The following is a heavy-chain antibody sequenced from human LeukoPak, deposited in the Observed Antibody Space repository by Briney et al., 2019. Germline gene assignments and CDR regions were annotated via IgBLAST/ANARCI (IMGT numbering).Heavy chain of an antibody. Sequence: PGGSLRLSCAASGFTSTNFWIHWDRQAPGKGLEWVANINQDGSTEQYVGSVKGRFTIFRDNAKNSVYLQMNSLIVDDTAVYYCTGERLAGGFDIWGQGTLVTVSS. CDR3: TGERLAGGFDI. D-gene: IGHD2-15*01. V-gene: IGHV3-7*01. CDR1: GFTSTNFW. CDR2: INQDGSTE. J-gene: IGHJ3*02.